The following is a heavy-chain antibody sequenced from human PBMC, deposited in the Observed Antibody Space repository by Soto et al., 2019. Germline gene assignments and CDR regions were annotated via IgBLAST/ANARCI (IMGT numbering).Heavy chain of an antibody. CDR1: GGTFSTYA. V-gene: IGHV1-69*06. Sequence: SVKVSCKASGGTFSTYAISWVRQAPGQGLEWMGGIIPIFGTANYAQKFQGRVTITADKSASTAYMELSSLRSEDTAVYYCAAIMAMVDYWGQGTLVTVSS. CDR3: AAIMAMVDY. CDR2: IIPIFGTA. J-gene: IGHJ4*02. D-gene: IGHD5-18*01.